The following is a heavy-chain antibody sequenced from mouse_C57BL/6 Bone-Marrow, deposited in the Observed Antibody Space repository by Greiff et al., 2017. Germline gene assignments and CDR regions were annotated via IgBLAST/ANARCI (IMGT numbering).Heavy chain of an antibody. CDR3: ARNRLLRYIDY. D-gene: IGHD1-1*01. V-gene: IGHV1-82*01. J-gene: IGHJ2*01. CDR2: IYPGDGDT. CDR1: GYAFSSSW. Sequence: QVQLKQSGPELVKPGASVKISCKASGYAFSSSWMNWVKQRPGKGLEWIGRIYPGDGDTNYNGKFKGKATLTADKSSSTAYMQLSSLTSEDSAVYFCARNRLLRYIDYWGQGTALTVSS.